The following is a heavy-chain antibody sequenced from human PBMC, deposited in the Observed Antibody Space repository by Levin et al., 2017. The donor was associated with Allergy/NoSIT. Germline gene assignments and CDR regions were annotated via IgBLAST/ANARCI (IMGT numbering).Heavy chain of an antibody. Sequence: SETLSLTCTVSGGSINNYYWSWIRQPPGKGLEWIGYIYYSGSTNYNTSLKSRVTMSVDTSKNQFSLRLSSVTAADTAVDYCARSFTYGFDYWGQGTLVTVSS. J-gene: IGHJ4*02. D-gene: IGHD2-8*01. V-gene: IGHV4-59*01. CDR3: ARSFTYGFDY. CDR1: GGSINNYY. CDR2: IYYSGST.